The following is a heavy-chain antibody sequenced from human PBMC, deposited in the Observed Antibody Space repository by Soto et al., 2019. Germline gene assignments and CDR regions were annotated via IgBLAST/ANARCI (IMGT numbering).Heavy chain of an antibody. Sequence: TLSLTCTVSGGSISSGAYYWSWIRQHPGKGLEWIGYIYYSGSTYYNPSLKSRVTISVDTPKKQFSLKLSSVTAADTAVYYCARGPGVGNLEDYYGMDVWGQGTTVT. CDR1: GGSISSGAYY. CDR3: ARGPGVGNLEDYYGMDV. J-gene: IGHJ6*02. D-gene: IGHD2-15*01. V-gene: IGHV4-31*03. CDR2: IYYSGST.